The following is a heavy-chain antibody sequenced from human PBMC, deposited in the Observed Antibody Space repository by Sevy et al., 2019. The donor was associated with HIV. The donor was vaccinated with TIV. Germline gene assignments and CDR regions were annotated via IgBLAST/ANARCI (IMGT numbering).Heavy chain of an antibody. CDR1: GFTFTSYA. CDR2: ISGSARST. Sequence: GGSLRLSCAASGFTFTSYAMSWVRQAPGKGLEWVSAISGSARSTYYADSVKGRFTISRDNSKNTLYLLINSLRAEDTAIYYCVKDGHYYDSSGDYLNYFDYRGQGTLVTVSS. CDR3: VKDGHYYDSSGDYLNYFDY. D-gene: IGHD3-22*01. J-gene: IGHJ4*02. V-gene: IGHV3-23*01.